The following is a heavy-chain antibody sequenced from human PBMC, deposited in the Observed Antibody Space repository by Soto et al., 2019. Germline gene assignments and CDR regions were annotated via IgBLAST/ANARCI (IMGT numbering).Heavy chain of an antibody. V-gene: IGHV1-18*01. CDR3: ARPRGSYRYFFDP. J-gene: IGHJ5*02. D-gene: IGHD3-16*02. CDR1: GYTFASYG. CDR2: ISAHNGDT. Sequence: AASVKVSCKASGYTFASYGIGWVRQVPGQGLEWMGWISAHNGDTNYAQKFQGRVTMTTETSTNTASMELRSLRSDDTAVYYCARPRGSYRYFFDPWGQGTLVTVS.